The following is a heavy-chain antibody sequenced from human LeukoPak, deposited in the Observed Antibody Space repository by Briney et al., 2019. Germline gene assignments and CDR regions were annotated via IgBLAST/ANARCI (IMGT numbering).Heavy chain of an antibody. V-gene: IGHV3-7*01. CDR3: ARDRIEQQRTLGRSTTYYNYYYMDV. J-gene: IGHJ6*03. D-gene: IGHD6-13*01. CDR1: GFTFSSYW. CDR2: IKQDGSEK. Sequence: GGSLRLSCAASGFTFSSYWMSWVRQAPGKGLEWVANIKQDGSEKYYVDSVKGRFTISRDNAKNSLYLQMNSLRAEDTAVYYCARDRIEQQRTLGRSTTYYNYYYMDVWGKGTTVTVSS.